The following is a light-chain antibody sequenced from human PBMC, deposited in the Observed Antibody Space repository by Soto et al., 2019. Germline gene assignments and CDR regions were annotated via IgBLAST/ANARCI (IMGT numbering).Light chain of an antibody. Sequence: DIVMTQSPDSLALSLGERATINCKSSQTVLDSSNNKNYLAWYQQKPGQPPKLLIYWASTRESGVPDRFRGTGSQPDFPLTITTLHAEDLPLYYFHQFSPTPCTFGQRTKVQIK. CDR2: WAS. V-gene: IGKV4-1*01. CDR1: QTVLDSSNNKNY. J-gene: IGKJ1*01. CDR3: HQFSPTPCT.